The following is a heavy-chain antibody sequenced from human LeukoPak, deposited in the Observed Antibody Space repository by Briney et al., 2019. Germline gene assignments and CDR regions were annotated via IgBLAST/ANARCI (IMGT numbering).Heavy chain of an antibody. V-gene: IGHV4-38-2*01. CDR3: ARGPNRYCSGGSCYSGGGY. J-gene: IGHJ4*02. Sequence: PSETLSLTCAVSGYSISSGYYWGWIRQPPGKGLEWIGEINHSGSTNYNPSLKSRVTISVDTSKNQFSLKLSSVTAADTAVYYCARGPNRYCSGGSCYSGGGYWGQGTLVTVSS. CDR1: GYSISSGYY. D-gene: IGHD2-15*01. CDR2: INHSGST.